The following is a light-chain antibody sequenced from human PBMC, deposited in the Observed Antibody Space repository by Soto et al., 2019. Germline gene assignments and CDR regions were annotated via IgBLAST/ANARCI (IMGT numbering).Light chain of an antibody. Sequence: EIVLTQSPPTLSLSPVERATLSCIASQTVSSYLGWYQHKPGQAPRLLIYDVSIRATGVPARLSATGSETDLTITISGMQSEDSEVYLCQQYNNWTFSFGQGTRLEIK. CDR2: DVS. J-gene: IGKJ5*01. CDR1: QTVSSY. V-gene: IGKV3-15*01. CDR3: QQYNNWTFS.